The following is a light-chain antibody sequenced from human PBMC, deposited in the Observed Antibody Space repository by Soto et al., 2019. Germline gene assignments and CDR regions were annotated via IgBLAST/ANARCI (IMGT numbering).Light chain of an antibody. Sequence: QSALTQPASVSGSPGQSITISCTGTSSDVGGYNYASWYQQQPGKAPKLMIYEVSNRPSGVSNRFSGSKSGNTASLTISGLQAEDEADYYCTSYTTSSTVVFGGGTKLTVL. CDR3: TSYTTSSTVV. CDR2: EVS. V-gene: IGLV2-14*01. CDR1: SSDVGGYNY. J-gene: IGLJ2*01.